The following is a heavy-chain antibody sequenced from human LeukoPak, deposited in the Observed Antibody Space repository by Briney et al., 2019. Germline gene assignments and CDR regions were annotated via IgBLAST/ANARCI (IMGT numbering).Heavy chain of an antibody. CDR3: AKDGEIWAKDRRDAFDI. Sequence: GGSLRLSCAASGFTFSSYAMSWVRQAPGKGLEWVSAISGSGGSTYYADSVEGRFTISRDNSKNTLYLQMNSLRAEDTAVYYSAKDGEIWAKDRRDAFDIWGQGTMVTVSS. J-gene: IGHJ3*02. D-gene: IGHD2-21*01. CDR1: GFTFSSYA. CDR2: ISGSGGST. V-gene: IGHV3-23*01.